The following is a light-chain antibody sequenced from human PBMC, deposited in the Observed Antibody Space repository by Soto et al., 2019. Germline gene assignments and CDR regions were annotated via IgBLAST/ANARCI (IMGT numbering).Light chain of an antibody. CDR2: AAS. V-gene: IGKV1-16*01. J-gene: IGKJ3*01. CDR1: QAISNS. Sequence: DIQLTQSPSSLSASVGDRVTITCPASQAISNSLVWYQQKPETAPKSLIFAASRLQSGIPLRFSGSGSWTEFTLTVSSLQPEDVASYFCQQYDTYPFTFGPGTKVDI. CDR3: QQYDTYPFT.